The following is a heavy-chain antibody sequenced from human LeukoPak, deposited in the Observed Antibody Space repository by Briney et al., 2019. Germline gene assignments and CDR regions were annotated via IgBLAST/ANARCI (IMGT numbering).Heavy chain of an antibody. Sequence: PSETLSLTCTVSGGSISSYYWSWIRQPPGKGLEWIGYIYYSGSTNHNPSLKSRVTISVDTSKNQFSLKLSSVTAADTAVYYCARDRARITIFGVATGGDWFDPWGQGTLVTVSS. CDR1: GGSISSYY. V-gene: IGHV4-59*01. D-gene: IGHD3-3*01. J-gene: IGHJ5*02. CDR2: IYYSGST. CDR3: ARDRARITIFGVATGGDWFDP.